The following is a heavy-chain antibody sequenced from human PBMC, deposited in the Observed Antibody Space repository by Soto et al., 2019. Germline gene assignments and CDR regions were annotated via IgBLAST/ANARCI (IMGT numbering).Heavy chain of an antibody. J-gene: IGHJ6*02. CDR2: TSFNGNIT. D-gene: IGHD3-3*01. CDR3: AKDRGFWRGYPEFRGMDV. CDR1: GFTFSSYG. Sequence: GGSLRLSCAASGFTFSSYGMHWVRQAPGKGLEWVAVTSFNGNITYHADSVKGRFTISRDNSKKMLYLQMNSLRPEDTAVYYCAKDRGFWRGYPEFRGMDVWGQGTTVTVSS. V-gene: IGHV3-30*18.